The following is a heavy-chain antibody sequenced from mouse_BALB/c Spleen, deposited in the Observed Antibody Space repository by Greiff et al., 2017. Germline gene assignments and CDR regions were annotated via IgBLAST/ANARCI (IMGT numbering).Heavy chain of an antibody. CDR1: GYTFTEYI. CDR2: FYPGSGSI. CDR3: ARHDGDYDWFAY. D-gene: IGHD2-4*01. Sequence: VQLQESGAGLVKPGASVKLSCKASGYTFTEYIIHWVKQRSGQGLEWIGWFYPGSGSIKYNEKFKDKATLTADKSSSTVYMELSRLTSEDSAVYFCARHDGDYDWFAYWGQGTLVTVSA. V-gene: IGHV1-62-2*01. J-gene: IGHJ3*01.